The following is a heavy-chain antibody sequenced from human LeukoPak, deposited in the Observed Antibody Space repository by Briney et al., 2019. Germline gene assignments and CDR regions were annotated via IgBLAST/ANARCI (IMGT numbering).Heavy chain of an antibody. Sequence: GASVKVSCKASGYTFTGHFFHWVRQAPGQGLEWMGFISPKSGDTRYAEKFQGRAAMTRDTSISTIYMELTSLTSDDTAVYYSARGGSGWYMDFWGQGTLVTVSS. V-gene: IGHV1-2*02. CDR2: ISPKSGDT. J-gene: IGHJ4*02. CDR1: GYTFTGHF. D-gene: IGHD6-19*01. CDR3: ARGGSGWYMDF.